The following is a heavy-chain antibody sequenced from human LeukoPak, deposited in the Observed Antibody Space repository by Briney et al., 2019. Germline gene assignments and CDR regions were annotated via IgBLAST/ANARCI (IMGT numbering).Heavy chain of an antibody. D-gene: IGHD5-12*01. V-gene: IGHV1-69*04. CDR2: IVPLLGVT. Sequence: SVKVSCKASGGSFSSYSISWVRQAPGQGLEWMGRIVPLLGVTDYAQKFQGRVTITADKSTSTVYMELSSLRSEDTAVYYCARDIVRGYSGYDYYYGMDVWGQGTTVTVSS. CDR3: ARDIVRGYSGYDYYYGMDV. J-gene: IGHJ6*02. CDR1: GGSFSSYS.